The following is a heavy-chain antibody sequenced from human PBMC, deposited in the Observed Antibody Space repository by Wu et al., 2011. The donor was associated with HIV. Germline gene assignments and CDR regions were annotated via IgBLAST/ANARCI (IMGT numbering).Heavy chain of an antibody. J-gene: IGHJ4*02. Sequence: QVQLVQSGAEVKKPGASVKVSCKASGYSFTTHGINWVRQAPGQGLEWIGWISAYNGNTNYGQEFRRRVTMTTDTSTSTVYMQMRSLRSDDTAVYYCARDQWGSSGWYEGGDFDYWGQGTLVTVSS. CDR2: ISAYNGNT. CDR3: ARDQWGSSGWYEGGDFDY. V-gene: IGHV1-18*01. D-gene: IGHD6-19*01. CDR1: GYSFTTHG.